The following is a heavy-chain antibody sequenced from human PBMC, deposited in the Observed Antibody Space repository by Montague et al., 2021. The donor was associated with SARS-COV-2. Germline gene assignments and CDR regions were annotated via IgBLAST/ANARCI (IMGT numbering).Heavy chain of an antibody. V-gene: IGHV4-39*07. Sequence: SETLSLTCSVSGGSVSSSSYDWGWIRQPPGKGLEWIGTVSDSGSTSYNPSLRSRVTVSVNTSKNQFSLRLSSVTAADTAVCYCARWYYGSGSYPHWGQGTLVTVSS. CDR3: ARWYYGSGSYPH. J-gene: IGHJ4*02. CDR2: VSDSGST. D-gene: IGHD3-10*01. CDR1: GGSVSSSSYD.